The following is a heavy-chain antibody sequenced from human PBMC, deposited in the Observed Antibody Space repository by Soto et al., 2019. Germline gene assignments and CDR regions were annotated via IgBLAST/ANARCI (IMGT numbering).Heavy chain of an antibody. CDR3: ARVQQGAWYFEL. D-gene: IGHD3-16*01. V-gene: IGHV3-74*01. CDR2: IKTDGSII. J-gene: IGHJ2*01. Sequence: EVQLVESGGGLVQPGGSLRLSCAASGFSFSSYWMHWVSQAPGKGLVWVSRIKTDGSIITYADSVKGRFTISRDNAKNRQYLQMNALREEDTAVSYCARVQQGAWYFELWGRGTLVSVSS. CDR1: GFSFSSYW.